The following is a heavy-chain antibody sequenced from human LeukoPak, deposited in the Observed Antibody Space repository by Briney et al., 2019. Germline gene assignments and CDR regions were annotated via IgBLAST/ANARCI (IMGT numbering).Heavy chain of an antibody. D-gene: IGHD4-17*01. Sequence: PGGPLRLSCAASGFTFSSYGMHWVRQAPGKGLEWVAVIWYDGSNKYYADSVKGRFTISRDNSKNTLYLQMNSLRAEDTAVYYCASYGDQGWFDPWGQGTLVTVSS. V-gene: IGHV3-33*01. CDR1: GFTFSSYG. CDR2: IWYDGSNK. CDR3: ASYGDQGWFDP. J-gene: IGHJ5*02.